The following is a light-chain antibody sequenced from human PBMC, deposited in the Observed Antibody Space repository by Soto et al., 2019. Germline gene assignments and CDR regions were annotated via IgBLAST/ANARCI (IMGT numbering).Light chain of an antibody. CDR1: QSISSW. V-gene: IGKV1-5*01. CDR3: QQYNSMGT. CDR2: DAS. Sequence: DIQRTQSPSTLSASVGDRVTITCRASQSISSWLAWYQQKPGKAPKLLIYDASSLESGVPSRFSGSGSGTEFTLTISSLQPDDFATYYCQQYNSMGTFGQGTKVEIK. J-gene: IGKJ1*01.